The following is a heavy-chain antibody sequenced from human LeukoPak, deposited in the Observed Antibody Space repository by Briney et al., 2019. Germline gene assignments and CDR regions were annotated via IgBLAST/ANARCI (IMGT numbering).Heavy chain of an antibody. Sequence: GASVKVSCKVSGYTLTELSMHWVRQAPGKGLEWMEGFDPEDGETIYAQKFQGRVTMTEDTSTDTAYMELSSLRSEDTAVYYCATDASYYGDYDGAFDIWGQGTMVTVSS. CDR1: GYTLTELS. D-gene: IGHD4-17*01. V-gene: IGHV1-24*01. CDR3: ATDASYYGDYDGAFDI. CDR2: FDPEDGET. J-gene: IGHJ3*02.